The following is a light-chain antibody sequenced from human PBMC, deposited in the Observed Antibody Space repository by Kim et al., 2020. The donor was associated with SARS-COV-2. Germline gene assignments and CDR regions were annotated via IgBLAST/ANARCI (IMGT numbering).Light chain of an antibody. CDR2: GVS. CDR1: QNINTN. Sequence: EIVMTQSPATLSVSPGERATLSCRASQNINTNLAWFQQKPGQAPRLLIYGVSNRATDVPARFSGSGSGTEFTLSISSLQSEDFAVYYCQQHNNWPITFGGGTKLEI. J-gene: IGKJ4*01. V-gene: IGKV3-15*01. CDR3: QQHNNWPIT.